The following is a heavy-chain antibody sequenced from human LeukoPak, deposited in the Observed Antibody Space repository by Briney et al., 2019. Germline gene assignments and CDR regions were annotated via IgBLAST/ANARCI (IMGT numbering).Heavy chain of an antibody. J-gene: IGHJ6*03. Sequence: SETLSLTCTVSGYSINSGYYWVWIRQPPGKGLEWIGSIYCSGSTNYNPSLKSRVTISVDTSKNQFSLKVCSVTAADTAVYYCARGDCSGSICYSPMDVWGTGTTVTVSS. CDR2: IYCSGST. V-gene: IGHV4-38-2*02. CDR3: ARGDCSGSICYSPMDV. D-gene: IGHD2-21*01. CDR1: GYSINSGYY.